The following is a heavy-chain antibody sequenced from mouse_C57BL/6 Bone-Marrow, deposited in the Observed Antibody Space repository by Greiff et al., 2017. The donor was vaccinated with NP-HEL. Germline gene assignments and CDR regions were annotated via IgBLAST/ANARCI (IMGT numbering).Heavy chain of an antibody. CDR2: IYPGDGDT. Sequence: VQLQQSGPELVKPGASVKISCKASGYAFSSSWMNWVKQRPGKGLEWIGRIYPGDGDTNYNGKFKGKATLTADKSSSTAYMQLSSLTSDDSAVYFCARCPSPCHYFDYWGQGTTLTVSS. CDR3: ARCPSPCHYFDY. V-gene: IGHV1-82*01. CDR1: GYAFSSSW. J-gene: IGHJ2*01.